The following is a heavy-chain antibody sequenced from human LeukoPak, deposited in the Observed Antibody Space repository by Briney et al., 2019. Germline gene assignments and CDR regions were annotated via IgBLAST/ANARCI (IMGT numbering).Heavy chain of an antibody. Sequence: GGSLRLSCAVSGITLSNYGMSWVRQAPGKGLEWVAGLSSSAGGTTYADSVKGRFTISRDNAKNTLYLQMNSLRAEDTAVYFCAKRGVVIRVILVGFHKEAYYFDSWGQGALVTVSS. CDR1: GITLSNYG. V-gene: IGHV3-23*01. D-gene: IGHD3-10*01. J-gene: IGHJ4*02. CDR2: LSSSAGGT. CDR3: AKRGVVIRVILVGFHKEAYYFDS.